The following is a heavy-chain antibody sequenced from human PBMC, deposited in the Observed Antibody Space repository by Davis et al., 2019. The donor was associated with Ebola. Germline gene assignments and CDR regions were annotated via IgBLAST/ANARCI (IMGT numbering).Heavy chain of an antibody. D-gene: IGHD3-22*01. CDR3: ARGGITMVVVPLDYNFYAMDV. Sequence: ALVKVSCKASGYTFTAYYIHWVRQAPGQGLEWMGRINPNSGGTNYAQKFRGRVTMTRDTSISTAYMELSRLRSDDTGVYYCARGGITMVVVPLDYNFYAMDVWGQGTTVTVSS. J-gene: IGHJ6*02. CDR1: GYTFTAYY. CDR2: INPNSGGT. V-gene: IGHV1-2*05.